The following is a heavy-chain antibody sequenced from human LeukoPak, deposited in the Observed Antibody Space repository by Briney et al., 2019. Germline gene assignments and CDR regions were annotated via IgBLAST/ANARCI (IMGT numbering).Heavy chain of an antibody. CDR1: GGSFSNYY. J-gene: IGHJ6*03. CDR2: INDSGRT. V-gene: IGHV4-34*01. CDR3: ARRWNYGRNYYIDV. Sequence: SETLSLICAVYGGSFSNYYWSWIRQTPGKGMEWIGEINDSGRTNYNPSLMSRVTVSVDTSKNQFSLRLTSVTATDTAVYYCARRWNYGRNYYIDVWGKGAAVSVSS. D-gene: IGHD1-7*01.